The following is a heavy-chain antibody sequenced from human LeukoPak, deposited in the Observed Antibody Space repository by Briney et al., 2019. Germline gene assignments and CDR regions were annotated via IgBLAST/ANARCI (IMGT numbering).Heavy chain of an antibody. V-gene: IGHV3-23*01. Sequence: PGGSLRLSCAASGFTFSSYAMSWVRQAPGKGLEWVSAISGSGGSTYYADSVKGRSTISRDNSKNTLYLQMNSLRAEDTAVYYCAKARFPGVIESYFDYWGQGTLVTVSS. CDR1: GFTFSSYA. D-gene: IGHD2-21*01. J-gene: IGHJ4*02. CDR2: ISGSGGST. CDR3: AKARFPGVIESYFDY.